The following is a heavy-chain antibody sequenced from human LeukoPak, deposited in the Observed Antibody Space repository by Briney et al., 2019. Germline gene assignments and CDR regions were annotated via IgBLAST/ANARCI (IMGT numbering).Heavy chain of an antibody. Sequence: PGGSLRLSCAASGFTFTTYAMSWVRQAPGKGLEWVSAISGSGGSTYYADSVKGRFTISRDNSKNTLYLQMNSLRAEDTAVYYCARDPQDTAMVHLPAHWGQGTLVTVSS. CDR1: GFTFTTYA. V-gene: IGHV3-23*01. CDR3: ARDPQDTAMVHLPAH. J-gene: IGHJ4*02. D-gene: IGHD5-18*01. CDR2: ISGSGGST.